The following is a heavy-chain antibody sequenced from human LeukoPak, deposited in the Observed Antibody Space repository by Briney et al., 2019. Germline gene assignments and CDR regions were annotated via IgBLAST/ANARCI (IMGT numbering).Heavy chain of an antibody. V-gene: IGHV1-3*01. Sequence: ASVKVSCKASGYTFTSYAMHWVRQAPGQRLEWMGWINAGNGNTKYSQKFQGRVTITRDTSASTAYMELSSLRSEDTAVYYCAREGCSGGSCYSPPVVDYWGQGTLVTVSS. CDR3: AREGCSGGSCYSPPVVDY. CDR2: INAGNGNT. J-gene: IGHJ4*02. D-gene: IGHD2-15*01. CDR1: GYTFTSYA.